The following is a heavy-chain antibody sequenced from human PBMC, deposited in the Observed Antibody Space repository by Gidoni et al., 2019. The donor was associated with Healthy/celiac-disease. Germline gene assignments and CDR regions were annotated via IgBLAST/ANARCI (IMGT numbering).Heavy chain of an antibody. D-gene: IGHD3-16*02. CDR1: GFTFSSYA. J-gene: IGHJ4*02. CDR2: ISGSGGST. V-gene: IGHV3-23*01. Sequence: EVQLLESGGGLVQPGGSLRLSCAASGFTFSSYAMSWVRQAPGKGLEWVSAISGSGGSTYYADAVKGRFTISRDNSKNTLYLQMNSLRAEDTAVYYCAKPDDYVWGSYRYWGQGTLVTVSS. CDR3: AKPDDYVWGSYRY.